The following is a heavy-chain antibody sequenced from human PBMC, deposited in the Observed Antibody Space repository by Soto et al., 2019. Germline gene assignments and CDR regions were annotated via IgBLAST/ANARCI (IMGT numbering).Heavy chain of an antibody. CDR1: GYTFTSYE. V-gene: IGHV1-46*01. J-gene: IGHJ4*02. CDR3: ARDRRDGYNTFDY. CDR2: INPSGGST. Sequence: ASVKVSCKASGYTFTSYEMYCVRQAPGQGLEWMGIINPSGGSTTYAQKFQGRVTMTRDTSTSTVYMELSSLRSEDTAVYYCARDRRDGYNTFDYWGQGTLVTVSS. D-gene: IGHD5-12*01.